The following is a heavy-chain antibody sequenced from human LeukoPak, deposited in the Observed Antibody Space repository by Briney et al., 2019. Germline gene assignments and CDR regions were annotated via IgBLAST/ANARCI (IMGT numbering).Heavy chain of an antibody. CDR2: INPSGGST. V-gene: IGHV1-46*01. D-gene: IGHD3-22*01. CDR1: GYTFTSYY. J-gene: IGHJ4*02. CDR3: ARDMYYDSSGYPLDY. Sequence: ASVKVSCKASGYTFTSYYMHWLRQASGQGLEWMGIINPSGGSTSYAQKFQGRVTMTRDTSTSTVYMELSSLRSEDTAVYYCARDMYYDSSGYPLDYWGQGTLVTVSS.